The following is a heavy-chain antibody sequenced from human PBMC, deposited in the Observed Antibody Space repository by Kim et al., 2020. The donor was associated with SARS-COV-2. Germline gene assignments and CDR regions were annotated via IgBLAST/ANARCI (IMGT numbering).Heavy chain of an antibody. V-gene: IGHV4-39*01. J-gene: IGHJ6*02. CDR2: IYYSGST. CDR1: GGSISSSSYY. CDR3: AIVGATNNYYYGMDV. Sequence: SETLSLTCTVSGGSISSSSYYWGWIRQPPGKGLEWIGSIYYSGSTYYNPSLKSRVTISVDTSKNQFSLKLSSVTAADTAVYYCAIVGATNNYYYGMDVWGQGTTVTAPS. D-gene: IGHD1-26*01.